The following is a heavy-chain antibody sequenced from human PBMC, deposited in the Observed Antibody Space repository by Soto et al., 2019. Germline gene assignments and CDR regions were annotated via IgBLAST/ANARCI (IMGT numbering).Heavy chain of an antibody. V-gene: IGHV3-72*01. CDR2: IRDKPMGYTT. CDR1: GFTFSDHY. J-gene: IGHJ4*02. CDR3: ALPRSSPWSHTYSVY. D-gene: IGHD6-19*01. Sequence: GGSLRLSCVVSGFTFSDHYMDWVRQAPGKGLEWVGRIRDKPMGYTTEYAASVKGRFTISRDDSKNSLFLQLNSLKTEDTAVYYCALPRSSPWSHTYSVYCGQGALVTLS.